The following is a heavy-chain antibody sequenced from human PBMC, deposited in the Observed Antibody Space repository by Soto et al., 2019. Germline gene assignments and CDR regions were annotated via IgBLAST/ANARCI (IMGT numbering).Heavy chain of an antibody. Sequence: EVQLVESGGGLVQPGRSLRLSCVASGFTFDDYAMHWVRQTPGKGLEWVSSIDWNGGSTAYADSVKGRFTISRDNARNSLYLQMNSLRPEDTALYYCVNGRGSYFVYFGLDVWGQGTTVTVSS. D-gene: IGHD1-26*01. V-gene: IGHV3-9*01. CDR3: VNGRGSYFVYFGLDV. CDR2: IDWNGGST. J-gene: IGHJ6*02. CDR1: GFTFDDYA.